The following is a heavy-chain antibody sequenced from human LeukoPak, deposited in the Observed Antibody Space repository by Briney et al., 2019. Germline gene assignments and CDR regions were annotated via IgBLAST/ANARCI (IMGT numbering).Heavy chain of an antibody. CDR2: IGNNGGST. CDR1: GFTFSSYV. V-gene: IGHV3-64D*06. J-gene: IGHJ4*02. CDR3: VKPGRLSSGPDY. Sequence: GGSLRLSCSASGFTFSSYVMHWVRQAPGKGLEYVSAIGNNGGSTYYADSVEGRFIISRDNSRNTLYLQMSSLRVEDTAVYYCVKPGRLSSGPDYWGQGTLVTVYS. D-gene: IGHD6-19*01.